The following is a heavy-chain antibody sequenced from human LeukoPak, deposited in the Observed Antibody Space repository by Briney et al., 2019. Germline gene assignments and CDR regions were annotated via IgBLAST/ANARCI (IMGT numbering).Heavy chain of an antibody. J-gene: IGHJ4*02. CDR1: GFTFSNYG. CDR2: ISYDGSNE. D-gene: IGHD7-27*01. CDR3: ARKFLTGRLIDY. V-gene: IGHV3-30*03. Sequence: GRSLRLSCAASGFTFSNYGMHWARQAPGKGLEWVAVISYDGSNEYYADSVKGRFTISRDTSRNTLYLQMNSLRAEDTALYYCARKFLTGRLIDYWGQGTLVTVSS.